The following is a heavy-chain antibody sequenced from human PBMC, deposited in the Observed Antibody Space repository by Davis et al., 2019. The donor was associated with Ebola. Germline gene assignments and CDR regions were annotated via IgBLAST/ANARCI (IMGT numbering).Heavy chain of an antibody. V-gene: IGHV3-7*01. Sequence: GGSLRLSCAASGFTFSSYWMSWVRQAPGKGLEWVANIKQDGSEKYYVDSVKGRFTISRDNAKNSLYLQMNSLRDEDTAVYYCARSSIAARPGYYYGMDVWGQGTTVTVSS. D-gene: IGHD6-6*01. CDR1: GFTFSSYW. CDR3: ARSSIAARPGYYYGMDV. J-gene: IGHJ6*02. CDR2: IKQDGSEK.